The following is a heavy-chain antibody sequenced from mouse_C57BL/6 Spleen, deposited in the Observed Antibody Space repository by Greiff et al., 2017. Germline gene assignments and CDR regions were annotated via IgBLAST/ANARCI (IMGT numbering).Heavy chain of an antibody. J-gene: IGHJ3*01. CDR2: IDPETGGT. Sequence: QVQLQQSGAELVRPGASVTLSCKASGYTFTDYEMHWVKQTPVHGLEWIGAIDPETGGTAYNQKFKGKAILTADKSSSTAYMELRSLTSEDSAVYYCTKLYYGNSPFAYWGQGTLVTVSA. D-gene: IGHD2-1*01. V-gene: IGHV1-15*01. CDR1: GYTFTDYE. CDR3: TKLYYGNSPFAY.